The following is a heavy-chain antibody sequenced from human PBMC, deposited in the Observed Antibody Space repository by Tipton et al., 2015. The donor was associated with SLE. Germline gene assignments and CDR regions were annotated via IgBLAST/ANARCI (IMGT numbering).Heavy chain of an antibody. CDR1: GGSISDYY. D-gene: IGHD6-13*01. V-gene: IGHV4-59*01. CDR3: ATQSSSGTFDY. CDR2: AHYSGST. Sequence: TLSLTCTVSGGSISDYYWSWIRQPPGKGLEWIGSAHYSGSTNYNASLKSRVTISVDTSKNQFSLKLSSVTAADTAVYYCATQSSSGTFDYWGQGTLVTVSS. J-gene: IGHJ4*02.